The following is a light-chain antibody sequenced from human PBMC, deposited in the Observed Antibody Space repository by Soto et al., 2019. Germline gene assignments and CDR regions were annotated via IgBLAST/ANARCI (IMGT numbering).Light chain of an antibody. Sequence: DIQMTQSPSTLSASVGDRVTITCRASQSVNTWLAWYQQKPRKAPRLLIYKASSLESGVPSRFSGSGSGTEFTLTISSLQPDDFATYYCQQYQTYPYTFGQGTKLEIK. CDR2: KAS. CDR3: QQYQTYPYT. V-gene: IGKV1-5*03. CDR1: QSVNTW. J-gene: IGKJ2*01.